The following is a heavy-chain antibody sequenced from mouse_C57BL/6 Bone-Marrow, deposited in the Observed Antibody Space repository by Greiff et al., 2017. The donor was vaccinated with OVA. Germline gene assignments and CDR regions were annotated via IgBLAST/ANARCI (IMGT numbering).Heavy chain of an antibody. CDR1: GFTFSDYY. V-gene: IGHV5-16*01. CDR2: INYDGSST. CDR3: ARDDEHYGSSHWYFDV. J-gene: IGHJ1*03. Sequence: EVMLVESEGGLVQPGSSMKLSCTASGFTFSDYYMAWVRQVPEKGLEWVANINYDGSSTYYLDSLKSRFIISRDNAKNILYLQMSSLKSEDTATYYCARDDEHYGSSHWYFDVWGTGTTVTVSS. D-gene: IGHD1-1*01.